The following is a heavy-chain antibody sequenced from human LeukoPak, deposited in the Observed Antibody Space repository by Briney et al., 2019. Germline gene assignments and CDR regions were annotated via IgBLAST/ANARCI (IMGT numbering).Heavy chain of an antibody. CDR2: INPNSGGT. V-gene: IGHV1-2*06. D-gene: IGHD2-2*01. CDR3: ARDRTSCSSTSCANYYYYMDV. Sequence: ASVKVSCKASGYTFTGCYMHWVRQAPGQGLEWMGRINPNSGGTNYAQKFQGRVTMTRDTSISTAYMELSRLRSDDTAVYYCARDRTSCSSTSCANYYYYMDVWGKGTTVTVSS. CDR1: GYTFTGCY. J-gene: IGHJ6*03.